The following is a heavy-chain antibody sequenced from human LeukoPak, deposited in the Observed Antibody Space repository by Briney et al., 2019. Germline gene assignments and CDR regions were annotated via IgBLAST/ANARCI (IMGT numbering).Heavy chain of an antibody. V-gene: IGHV3-23*01. CDR3: AKGQEQYYYDSSFDY. CDR1: GFTFSSYA. J-gene: IGHJ4*02. D-gene: IGHD3-22*01. Sequence: GGSLRLSCAASGFTFSSYAMSWFRQAPGKGLQWVSAISGSGGSTYYADSVKGRFTISRDNSKNTLYLQMNSLRAEDTAVYYCAKGQEQYYYDSSFDYWGQGTLVTVSP. CDR2: ISGSGGST.